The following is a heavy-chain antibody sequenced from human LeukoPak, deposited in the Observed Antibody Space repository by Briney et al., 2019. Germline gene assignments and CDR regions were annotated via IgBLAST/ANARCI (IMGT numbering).Heavy chain of an antibody. J-gene: IGHJ4*02. Sequence: SETLSLTCTVSGGSISSGSYYWSWIRQPPGRGLEWISYIYYRGNTNYNPSLKSRVTISVDTSMSQFSLKLTSVTAADTAVYYCAREMVLQSHRDGPDCWGQGTLVTVSS. CDR1: GGSISSGSYY. CDR2: IYYRGNT. CDR3: AREMVLQSHRDGPDC. D-gene: IGHD2-15*01. V-gene: IGHV4-61*01.